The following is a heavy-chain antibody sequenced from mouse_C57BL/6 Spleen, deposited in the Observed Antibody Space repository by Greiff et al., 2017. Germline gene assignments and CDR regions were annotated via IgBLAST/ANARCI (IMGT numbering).Heavy chain of an antibody. D-gene: IGHD3-1*01. CDR1: GYTFTSYW. Sequence: VKLLESGAELAKPGASVKLSCKASGYTFTSYWMHWVKQRPGQGLDWIGYINPSSDYTKYNQKFKDKATLTADKSSSTAYMQLSSLTYEDSAVYYCTRSIPAAYFDYWGQGTTLTVSS. J-gene: IGHJ2*01. CDR2: INPSSDYT. V-gene: IGHV1-7*01. CDR3: TRSIPAAYFDY.